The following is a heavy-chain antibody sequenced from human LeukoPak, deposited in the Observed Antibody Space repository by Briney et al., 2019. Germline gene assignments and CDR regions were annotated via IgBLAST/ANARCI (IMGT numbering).Heavy chain of an antibody. CDR3: ARSNRNYDILTGYYGEVYGMDV. V-gene: IGHV4-59*08. CDR2: IYYSGST. D-gene: IGHD3-9*01. Sequence: SETLSLTCTVSGGSISSYYWSWIRQPPGKGLEWIGYIYYSGSTNYNPSLKSRVTISVDTSKNQFSLKLSSVTAADTAVYYCARSNRNYDILTGYYGEVYGMDVWGQGTTDTVSS. CDR1: GGSISSYY. J-gene: IGHJ6*02.